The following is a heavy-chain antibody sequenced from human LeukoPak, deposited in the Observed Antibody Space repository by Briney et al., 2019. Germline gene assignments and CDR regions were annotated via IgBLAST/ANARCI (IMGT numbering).Heavy chain of an antibody. J-gene: IGHJ4*02. D-gene: IGHD2-2*03. Sequence: GSLRLSCSASGFTFTTYGMNWVRQAPGKGLEWVSGIGGSGTRTYYADSVKGRFTISRDNSKNTLYLQMNSLRDEDTAVYYCAKDSHWILFDDWGQGTLVTVSS. CDR1: GFTFTTYG. V-gene: IGHV3-23*01. CDR3: AKDSHWILFDD. CDR2: IGGSGTRT.